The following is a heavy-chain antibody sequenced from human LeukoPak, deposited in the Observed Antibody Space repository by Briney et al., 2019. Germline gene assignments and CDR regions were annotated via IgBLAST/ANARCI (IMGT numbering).Heavy chain of an antibody. J-gene: IGHJ4*02. CDR2: MNPNSGNT. CDR1: GYTFTSYD. D-gene: IGHD3-22*01. V-gene: IGHV1-8*01. CDR3: ARSWEEYYYDSSGYYGDDY. Sequence: ASVKVSCKASGYTFTSYDINWVRRATGQGLEWMGWMNPNSGNTGYAQKSQGRVTMTRNTSISTAYMELSSLRSEDTAVYYCARSWEEYYYDSSGYYGDDYWGQGTLVTVSS.